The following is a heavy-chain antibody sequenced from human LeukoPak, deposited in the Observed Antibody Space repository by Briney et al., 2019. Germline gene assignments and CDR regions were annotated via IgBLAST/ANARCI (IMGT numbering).Heavy chain of an antibody. CDR1: GYSISSGYY. CDR3: ARHRGITMVRGVIDYFDY. Sequence: SETLSLTCAVSGYSISSGYYWGWIRPPPGKGLEWIGSIYHSGSTYYNPSLKSRVTISVDTSKNQFSLKLSSVTAADTAVYYCARHRGITMVRGVIDYFDYWGQGTLVTVSS. CDR2: IYHSGST. D-gene: IGHD3-10*01. V-gene: IGHV4-38-2*01. J-gene: IGHJ4*02.